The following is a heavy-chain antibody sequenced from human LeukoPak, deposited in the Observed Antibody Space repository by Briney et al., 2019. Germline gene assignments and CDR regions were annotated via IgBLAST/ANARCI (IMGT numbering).Heavy chain of an antibody. D-gene: IGHD1-26*01. CDR1: GFTFSSYA. Sequence: GGSLRLSCAASGFTFSSYAMSWVRQAPGKGLEWVSAISGSGGSTYYADSVKGRFTISRDNSKNTLYLQMNSLRAGDTAVYYCAKVGSDRGSYYFDYWGQGTLVTVSS. CDR2: ISGSGGST. CDR3: AKVGSDRGSYYFDY. J-gene: IGHJ4*02. V-gene: IGHV3-23*01.